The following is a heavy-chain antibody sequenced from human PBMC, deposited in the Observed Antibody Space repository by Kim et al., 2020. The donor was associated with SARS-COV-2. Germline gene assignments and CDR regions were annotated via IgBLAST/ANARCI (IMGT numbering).Heavy chain of an antibody. CDR3: ARGKDIVVVPAAIGY. Sequence: PSLKRRVTITVDTSKNQFSLKLSSVTAADTAVYYCARGKDIVVVPAAIGYWGQGTLVTVSS. V-gene: IGHV4-34*01. J-gene: IGHJ4*02. D-gene: IGHD2-2*01.